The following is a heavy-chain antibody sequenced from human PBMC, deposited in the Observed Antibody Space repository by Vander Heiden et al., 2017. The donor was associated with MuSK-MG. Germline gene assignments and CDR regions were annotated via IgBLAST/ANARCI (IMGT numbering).Heavy chain of an antibody. CDR2: MNPNSGNT. CDR1: GYTFTSYD. D-gene: IGHD3-22*01. V-gene: IGHV1-8*01. CDR3: ARCDSSGYYSLYYYYYMDV. J-gene: IGHJ6*03. Sequence: QVQLVQSGAEVKKPGASVKVSCKASGYTFTSYDINWVRQAPGQGLEWMGWMNPNSGNTGYAQKFQGRVTMTRNTSISTAYMELSSLRSEDTAVYYCARCDSSGYYSLYYYYYMDVWGKGTTVTVSS.